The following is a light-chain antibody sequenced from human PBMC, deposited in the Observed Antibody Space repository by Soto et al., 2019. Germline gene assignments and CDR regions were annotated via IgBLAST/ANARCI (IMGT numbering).Light chain of an antibody. Sequence: IVMTQTPDSLAASLGERATINSKSSQSALSSANNKNPLAWYQHTVGQTPRMLIYWASTRESGVPDRFSGSGSGTDCTLPISRLQAEDVEIYYGQQYYTNPLTFGGGTKVDIK. CDR2: WAS. CDR1: QSALSSANNKNP. J-gene: IGKJ4*01. V-gene: IGKV4-1*01. CDR3: QQYYTNPLT.